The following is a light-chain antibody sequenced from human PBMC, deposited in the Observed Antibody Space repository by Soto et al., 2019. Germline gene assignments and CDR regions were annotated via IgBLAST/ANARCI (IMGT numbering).Light chain of an antibody. V-gene: IGKV3-15*01. CDR1: QSVSSN. CDR2: GAS. Sequence: EIVMTQSPATLSVSPGERATLSCRASQSVSSNLAWYQQKPGQAPRLLIYGASTRATGIPARFSGSGSGTEFTLTISRLEPEDFAVYYCQQYKNWPLTFGGGTKVDIK. J-gene: IGKJ4*01. CDR3: QQYKNWPLT.